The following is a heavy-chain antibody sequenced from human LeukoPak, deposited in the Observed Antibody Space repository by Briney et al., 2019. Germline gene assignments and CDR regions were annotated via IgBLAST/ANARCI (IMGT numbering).Heavy chain of an antibody. CDR2: ISAYNGNT. CDR1: GYTFTSYG. V-gene: IGHV1-18*01. D-gene: IGHD5-12*01. CDR3: ARVGGGYDYHYYYYMDV. J-gene: IGHJ6*03. Sequence: ASVKVSCKASGYTFTSYGISWVRQAPGQGLEWMGWISAYNGNTNYAQKLQGRVTMTTDTSTSTAYMELRSLRSDDTAVYYCARVGGGYDYHYYYYMDVWGKGTTVTVSS.